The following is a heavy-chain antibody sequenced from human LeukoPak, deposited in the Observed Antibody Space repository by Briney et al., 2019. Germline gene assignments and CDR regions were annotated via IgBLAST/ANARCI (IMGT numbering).Heavy chain of an antibody. J-gene: IGHJ3*02. CDR2: IYSGGST. Sequence: RPGGSLRLSCAASGFTVSSNYMNWVRQAPGKGLEWVPVIYSGGSTYYADSVKGRFTISRDNSKNTLYLQMNSLRAEDTAVYYCARDWGRVPDAFDIWGQGTMVTVSS. V-gene: IGHV3-53*01. CDR3: ARDWGRVPDAFDI. CDR1: GFTVSSNY. D-gene: IGHD7-27*01.